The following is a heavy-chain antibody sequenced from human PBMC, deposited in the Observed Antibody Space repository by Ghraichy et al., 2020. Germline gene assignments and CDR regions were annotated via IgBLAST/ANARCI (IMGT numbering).Heavy chain of an antibody. J-gene: IGHJ4*02. V-gene: IGHV3-9*01. D-gene: IGHD3-22*01. CDR3: AKDRRYYDSSGSFDY. CDR1: GFTFDDYA. CDR2: ISWNSGSI. Sequence: GGSLRLSCAASGFTFDDYAMHWVRQAPGKGLEWVSGISWNSGSIGYADSVKGRFAISRDNAKNSLYLQMNSLRPEDTALYYCAKDRRYYDSSGSFDYWGQGTLVTVSS.